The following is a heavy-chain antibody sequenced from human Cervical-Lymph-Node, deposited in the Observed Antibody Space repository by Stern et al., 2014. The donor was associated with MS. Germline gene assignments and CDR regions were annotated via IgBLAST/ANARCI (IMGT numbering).Heavy chain of an antibody. J-gene: IGHJ4*02. CDR3: ARGPPYYFDY. CDR2: IWYDGSNK. Sequence: QVQLVQSGGGVVQPGRSLRLSCAASGFTFSSYGMHWVRQAPGKGLEWVAVIWYDGSNKYYADSVKGRFTITRDNSQNTLYLQMNIMRAEDTVVFYCARGPPYYFDYWGQGTLVTVSS. CDR1: GFTFSSYG. V-gene: IGHV3-33*01.